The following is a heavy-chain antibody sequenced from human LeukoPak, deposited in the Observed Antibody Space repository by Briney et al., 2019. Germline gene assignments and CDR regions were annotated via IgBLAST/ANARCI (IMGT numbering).Heavy chain of an antibody. J-gene: IGHJ4*02. Sequence: PGGSLRLSCAASGFTFSSYWMSWVRQAPGKGLEWVANIKQDGSEKYYVDSVKGRFTISRDNAKNSLYLQMNSLRAEDTAVYYCAREAGLFTIFGAIDYWGQGTLVTVSS. V-gene: IGHV3-7*01. D-gene: IGHD3-3*01. CDR1: GFTFSSYW. CDR2: IKQDGSEK. CDR3: AREAGLFTIFGAIDY.